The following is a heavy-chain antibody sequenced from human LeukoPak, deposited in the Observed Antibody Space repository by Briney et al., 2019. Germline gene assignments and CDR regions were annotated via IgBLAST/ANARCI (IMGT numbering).Heavy chain of an antibody. Sequence: GASVTVSCTASGGTFSSYTISWVRQAPGQGLEWMGGIIPIFGTANYAQKFQGRVTITADESTSTAYMELSGLRSDDTAVYYCARVRIGVAGNTFDMWGQGTMVTVS. CDR1: GGTFSSYT. CDR2: IIPIFGTA. CDR3: ARVRIGVAGNTFDM. V-gene: IGHV1-69*13. J-gene: IGHJ3*02. D-gene: IGHD6-19*01.